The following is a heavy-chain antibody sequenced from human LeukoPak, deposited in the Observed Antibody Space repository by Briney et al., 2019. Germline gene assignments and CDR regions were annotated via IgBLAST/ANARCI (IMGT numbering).Heavy chain of an antibody. CDR1: GYTFTSFY. CDR3: TRGYGGWPTYIDY. V-gene: IGHV1-18*01. D-gene: IGHD3-16*01. Sequence: ASVKVSRKASGYTFTSFYITWVRQAPGQGLEWLGWISADSGSTNYAQRFQGRVTMTIDRSTSTAYMDLRSLRYDDTAVYWCTRGYGGWPTYIDYWGQGSLVIVSS. J-gene: IGHJ4*02. CDR2: ISADSGST.